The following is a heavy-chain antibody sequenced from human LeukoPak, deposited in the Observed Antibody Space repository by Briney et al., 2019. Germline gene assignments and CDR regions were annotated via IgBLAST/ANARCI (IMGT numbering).Heavy chain of an antibody. V-gene: IGHV3-53*01. CDR2: IYSGGST. Sequence: GGSLSLSCAASGFPFSSSYMSWVRQAPGKGLEGVSVIYSGGSTYYADSVKGRFTISRDNSKNTLYLQMNSLRAEDTAVYYCARAIRGGGWSPFDYWGQGTLVTVSS. CDR1: GFPFSSSY. D-gene: IGHD3-10*01. J-gene: IGHJ4*02. CDR3: ARAIRGGGWSPFDY.